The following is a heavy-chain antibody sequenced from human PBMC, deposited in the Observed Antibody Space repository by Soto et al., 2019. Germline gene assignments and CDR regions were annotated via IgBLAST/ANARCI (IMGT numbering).Heavy chain of an antibody. CDR3: AREVFHCSGGRCYWRAVYYYYGMDV. CDR1: GYTFTSYD. V-gene: IGHV1-8*01. CDR2: MNPNRGNT. D-gene: IGHD2-15*01. Sequence: ASVKVSCKASGYTFTSYDINWVRQATGQGLEWMGWMNPNRGNTGYAQKFQGRVTMTRNASISTAYIELSSLRSEDTAVYYCAREVFHCSGGRCYWRAVYYYYGMDVWGQGTTVTVS. J-gene: IGHJ6*02.